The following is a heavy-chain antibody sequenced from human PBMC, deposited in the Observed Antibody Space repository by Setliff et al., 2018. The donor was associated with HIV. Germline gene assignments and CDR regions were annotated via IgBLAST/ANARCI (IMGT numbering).Heavy chain of an antibody. CDR1: GGSISSGSYY. J-gene: IGHJ4*02. Sequence: PSETLSLTCTVSGGSISSGSYYWSWIRQPAGKGLEWIGHIYTSGSTNYNPSLKSRVTISVDTSKNQFSLKLSSVTAADTAVYYCARDFGDYLDWGQGTLVTVSS. D-gene: IGHD4-17*01. V-gene: IGHV4-61*09. CDR2: IYTSGST. CDR3: ARDFGDYLD.